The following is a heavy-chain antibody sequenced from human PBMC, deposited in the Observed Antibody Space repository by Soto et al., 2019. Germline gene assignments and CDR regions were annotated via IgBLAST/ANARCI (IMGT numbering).Heavy chain of an antibody. CDR1: GFTFSSYS. Sequence: GGSLRLSCAASGFTFSSYSMHWVRQAPGKGLEWVSSISSSSSYIYYADSLKGRFTISRDNAKNSLFLQMNSLRAEDTAVYYCARASAWNVYANFDYWGQGTLVTVSS. CDR3: ARASAWNVYANFDY. J-gene: IGHJ4*02. CDR2: ISSSSSYI. V-gene: IGHV3-21*01. D-gene: IGHD1-1*01.